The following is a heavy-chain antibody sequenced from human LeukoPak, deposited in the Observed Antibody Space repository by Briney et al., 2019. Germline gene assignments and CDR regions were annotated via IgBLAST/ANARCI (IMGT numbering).Heavy chain of an antibody. CDR3: ARDPTDIAATYYYYYMDV. CDR2: ISSSSSYI. CDR1: GFTFSSYS. Sequence: GGSLRLSCAASGFTFSSYSMNWVRQAPGKGLEWVSPISSSSSYIYYADSVKGRFTISRDNAKNSLYLQMDSLRAEDTAVYYCARDPTDIAATYYYYYMDVWGKGTTVTVSS. V-gene: IGHV3-21*01. J-gene: IGHJ6*03. D-gene: IGHD6-6*01.